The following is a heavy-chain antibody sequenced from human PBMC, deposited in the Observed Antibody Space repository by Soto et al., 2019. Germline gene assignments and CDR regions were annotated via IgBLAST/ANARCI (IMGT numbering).Heavy chain of an antibody. CDR3: ERGLGRERNGRDNQNWFDT. CDR1: GYTFTSYD. Sequence: ASVKVSCKASGYTFTSYDINWVRQATGQGLEWMGWMNPNSGNTGYAQKFQGRVTMTRNTSISTAYMEMSSLRSEETAVYYCERGLGRERNGRDNQNWFDTWGQGTMVTVSS. J-gene: IGHJ5*02. D-gene: IGHD1-26*01. V-gene: IGHV1-8*01. CDR2: MNPNSGNT.